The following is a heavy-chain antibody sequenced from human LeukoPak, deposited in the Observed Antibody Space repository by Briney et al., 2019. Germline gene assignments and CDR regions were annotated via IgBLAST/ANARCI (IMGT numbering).Heavy chain of an antibody. Sequence: ASVKVSCKASGYTFTSYGISWVRQAPGQGLEWMGWISAYNGNTNYAQKLQGRVTMTTDTSTSTAYMELRSLRSDDTAVYYCATTASRTPTPEAFDIWGQGTMVTVSS. J-gene: IGHJ3*02. CDR2: ISAYNGNT. CDR1: GYTFTSYG. CDR3: ATTASRTPTPEAFDI. D-gene: IGHD1-1*01. V-gene: IGHV1-18*01.